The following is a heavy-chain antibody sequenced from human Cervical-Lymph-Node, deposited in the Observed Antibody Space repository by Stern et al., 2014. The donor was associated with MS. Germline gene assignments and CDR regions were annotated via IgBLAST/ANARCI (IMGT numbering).Heavy chain of an antibody. CDR3: VRGGTTEPHY. D-gene: IGHD1-14*01. V-gene: IGHV3-74*02. Sequence: EVQLLESGGDLIQPGGSLRLSCAASGFTFRTYRMHWVRQPPGQGLVRVSRINGDGSTTHYADSVKGRFTISRDNAKNTLYLQMNSLRAEDTAVYYCVRGGTTEPHYWGQGTLVTVSS. CDR2: INGDGSTT. CDR1: GFTFRTYR. J-gene: IGHJ4*02.